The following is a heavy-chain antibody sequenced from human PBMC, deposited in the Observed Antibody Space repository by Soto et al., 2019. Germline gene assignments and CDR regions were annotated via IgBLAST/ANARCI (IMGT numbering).Heavy chain of an antibody. CDR1: GFTFSNAW. CDR3: TTLSITIFGVVLMDV. CDR2: IKSKTDGGTT. D-gene: IGHD3-3*01. V-gene: IGHV3-15*07. Sequence: GGSLRLSCRASGFTFSNAWMNWVRQAPGKGLEWVGRIKSKTDGGTTDYAAPVKGRFTISRDDSKNTLYLQMNSLKTEDTAVYYCTTLSITIFGVVLMDVWGQGTTVTVSS. J-gene: IGHJ6*02.